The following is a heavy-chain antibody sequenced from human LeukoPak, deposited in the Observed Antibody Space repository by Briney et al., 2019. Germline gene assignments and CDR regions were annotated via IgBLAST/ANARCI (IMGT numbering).Heavy chain of an antibody. J-gene: IGHJ4*02. Sequence: ASVKVSCKASGYTFTSYGISWVRQAPGQGLEWMGWISAYNGNTNYAQKLQGRVTMTTDTSTSTAYMELRSLRSDDTAVSILGGGDTYYDFWSGYCKYYFDYWGQGTLVTVSS. CDR3: GGGDTYYDFWSGYCKYYFDY. D-gene: IGHD3-3*01. CDR1: GYTFTSYG. CDR2: ISAYNGNT. V-gene: IGHV1-18*01.